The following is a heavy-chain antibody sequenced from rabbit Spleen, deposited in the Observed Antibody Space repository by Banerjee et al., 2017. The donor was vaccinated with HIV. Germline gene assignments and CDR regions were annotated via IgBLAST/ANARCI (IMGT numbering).Heavy chain of an antibody. CDR2: IAGSSSGFT. V-gene: IGHV1S40*01. CDR3: ARDTSSSFSSYGMDL. CDR1: GFSFSSRFY. D-gene: IGHD1-1*01. Sequence: VESGGDLVKPGASLTLTCTASGFSFSSRFYMCWVRQAPGKGLEWISCIAGSSSGFTYSATWAKGRFTISKTSSTTVTLQMTSLTAADTATYFCARDTSSSFSSYGMDLWGQGTLVTVS. J-gene: IGHJ6*01.